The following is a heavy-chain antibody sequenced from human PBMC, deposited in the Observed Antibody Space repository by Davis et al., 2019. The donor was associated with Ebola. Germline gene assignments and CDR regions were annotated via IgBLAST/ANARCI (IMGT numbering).Heavy chain of an antibody. D-gene: IGHD3-22*01. J-gene: IGHJ4*02. CDR3: ARDYYDSRLDY. V-gene: IGHV1-69*04. CDR2: IIPILGIA. Sequence: SVKVSCKASGYSFNSYDINWVRQAPGQGLEWMGRIIPILGIANYAQKFQGRVTITADKSTSTAYMELSSLRSEDTAVYYCARDYYDSRLDYWGQGTLVTVSS. CDR1: GYSFNSYD.